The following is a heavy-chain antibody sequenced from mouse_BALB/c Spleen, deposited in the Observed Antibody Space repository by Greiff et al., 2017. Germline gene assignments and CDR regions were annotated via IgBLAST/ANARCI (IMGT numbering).Heavy chain of an antibody. CDR3: GRSGYSPYYAMDY. V-gene: IGHV1-37*01. D-gene: IGHD2-12*01. CDR1: GYSFTGYF. Sequence: VHVKQSGPELVKPGASVKISCKASGYSFTGYFMNWVKQSHGKSLEWIGRINPYNGDTFYNQKFKGKATLTVDKSSSTAHMELLSLTSEDSAIYYCGRSGYSPYYAMDYWGQGTSVTVAS. J-gene: IGHJ4*01. CDR2: INPYNGDT.